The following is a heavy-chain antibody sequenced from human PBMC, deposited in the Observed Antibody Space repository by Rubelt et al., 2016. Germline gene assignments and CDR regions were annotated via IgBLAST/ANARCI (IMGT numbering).Heavy chain of an antibody. CDR3: ARHNAVRGDSSARAICHDCFDY. J-gene: IGHJ4*02. V-gene: IGHV4-39*01. Sequence: PSLKSRVTVSVDTSKNQFSLRLSSVTAADTAVYYCARHNAVRGDSSARAICHDCFDYWGQRTLVTVSS. D-gene: IGHD2-21*01.